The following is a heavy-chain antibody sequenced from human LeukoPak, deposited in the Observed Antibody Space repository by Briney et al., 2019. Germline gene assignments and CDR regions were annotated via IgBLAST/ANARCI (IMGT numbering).Heavy chain of an antibody. CDR2: ISSSSSYI. J-gene: IGHJ6*02. Sequence: GGSLRLSCAASGFTFSSYSMNCVRQAPGKGLEWVSSISSSSSYIYYADSVKGRFTISRDNAKNSLYLQMNSLRAEDTAVYYCARDGGSYYHMDVWGQGTTVTVSS. CDR3: ARDGGSYYHMDV. CDR1: GFTFSSYS. V-gene: IGHV3-21*01. D-gene: IGHD1-26*01.